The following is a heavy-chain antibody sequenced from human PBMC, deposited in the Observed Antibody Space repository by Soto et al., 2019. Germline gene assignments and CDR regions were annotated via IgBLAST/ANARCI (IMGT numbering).Heavy chain of an antibody. CDR1: GLTFNTYN. J-gene: IGHJ5*02. V-gene: IGHV3-21*01. Sequence: GGSLRLSCAASGLTFNTYNMNWVRQAPGKGLEWVSSISSSSAYIYYADSVKGRFTISRDNAKNLLFLQMNSLRAEDTAVYYCARDGGSGLSWFDPWGQGTQVTVSS. D-gene: IGHD6-19*01. CDR2: ISSSSAYI. CDR3: ARDGGSGLSWFDP.